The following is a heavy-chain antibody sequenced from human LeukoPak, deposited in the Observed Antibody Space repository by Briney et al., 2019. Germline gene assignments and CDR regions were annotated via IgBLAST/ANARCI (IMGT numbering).Heavy chain of an antibody. CDR3: ARAPGYCSSTSCYARTRYYYYMDV. Sequence: SETLSLTCTISGGSISSYFWSWIRQPPGKGLEWIGYIYYSGSTNYNPSLKSRVTISVDTSKNQFSLKLSSVTAADTAVYYCARAPGYCSSTSCYARTRYYYYMDVWGKGTTVTVSS. CDR2: IYYSGST. CDR1: GGSISSYF. V-gene: IGHV4-59*12. D-gene: IGHD2-2*01. J-gene: IGHJ6*03.